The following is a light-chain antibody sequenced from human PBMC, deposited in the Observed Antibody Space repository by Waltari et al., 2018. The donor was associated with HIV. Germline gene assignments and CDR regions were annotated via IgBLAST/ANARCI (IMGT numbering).Light chain of an antibody. V-gene: IGKV3-20*01. J-gene: IGKJ2*01. Sequence: EIVLTQSPDTLSLSPGETAVLSCRASQVINSNHLAWYQQKPGQAPRLLVYGADSRVPGIPYRFIGYGAGTDFTLTIGGLEPEDFAMYYCQQYGSGYTFGQGTRL. CDR3: QQYGSGYT. CDR1: QVINSNH. CDR2: GAD.